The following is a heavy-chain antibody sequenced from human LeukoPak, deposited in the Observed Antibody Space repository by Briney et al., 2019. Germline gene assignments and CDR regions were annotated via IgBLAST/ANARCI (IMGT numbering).Heavy chain of an antibody. J-gene: IGHJ5*02. CDR2: IIPIFGTA. V-gene: IGHV1-69*06. CDR1: GGTFSSYA. Sequence: GASVKVSCKASGGTFSSYAISWVRQAPGQGLERMGGIIPIFGTANYAQKFQGRVTITADKSTSTAYMELSSLRSEDTAVYYCARHLAAAGSFDPWGQGTLVTVSS. D-gene: IGHD6-13*01. CDR3: ARHLAAAGSFDP.